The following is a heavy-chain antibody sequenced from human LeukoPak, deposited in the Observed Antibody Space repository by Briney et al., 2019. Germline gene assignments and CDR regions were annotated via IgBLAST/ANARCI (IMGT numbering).Heavy chain of an antibody. J-gene: IGHJ3*02. D-gene: IGHD3-10*01. V-gene: IGHV1-2*02. Sequence: GASVKVSCKASGYSFTAYYMHWVRQAPGQGLEWMGWINPNTGDTNYAQNFQGRVTTTRDTSITTAYMELSRLRSDDTAVYYCARDLDYYGSGSFFNIWGQGTMVTVSS. CDR1: GYSFTAYY. CDR3: ARDLDYYGSGSFFNI. CDR2: INPNTGDT.